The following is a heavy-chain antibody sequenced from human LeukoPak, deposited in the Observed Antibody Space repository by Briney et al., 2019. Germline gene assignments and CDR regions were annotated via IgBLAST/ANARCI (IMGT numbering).Heavy chain of an antibody. D-gene: IGHD3-9*01. CDR3: ARDRTVRSDILTGYYALNWFDP. Sequence: SETLSLTCAVYGGSFSGYYWSWIRQPPGKGLEWIGEINHSGSTNYNPSLKSRVAISVDTSKNQFSLKLSSVTAADTAVYYCARDRTVRSDILTGYYALNWFDPWGQGTLVTVSS. CDR1: GGSFSGYY. J-gene: IGHJ5*02. V-gene: IGHV4-34*01. CDR2: INHSGST.